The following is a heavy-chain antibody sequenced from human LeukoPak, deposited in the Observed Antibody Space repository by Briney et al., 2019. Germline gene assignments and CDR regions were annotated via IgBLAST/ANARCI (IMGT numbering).Heavy chain of an antibody. CDR1: GGSISSYY. V-gene: IGHV4-4*07. CDR2: IYTSGST. J-gene: IGHJ4*02. D-gene: IGHD3-3*01. CDR3: AREAQSRFWSGKIFYFDY. Sequence: SETLSLTCTVSGGSISSYYWSWIRQPAGKGLEWIGRIYTSGSTNYNPSLKSRVTMSVDTSKNQFSLKLSSVTAADTAVYYCAREAQSRFWSGKIFYFDYWGQGTLVTVSS.